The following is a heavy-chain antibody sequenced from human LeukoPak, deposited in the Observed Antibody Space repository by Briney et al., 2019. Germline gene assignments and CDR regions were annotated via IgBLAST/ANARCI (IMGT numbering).Heavy chain of an antibody. CDR3: ARGGFGCSGGSCYSRWFDP. CDR2: IYYSGST. D-gene: IGHD2-15*01. CDR1: GGSISSGGYY. V-gene: IGHV4-31*03. J-gene: IGHJ5*02. Sequence: SQTLSLTCTVSGGSISSGGYYWSWIRQHPGKGLEWIGYIYYSGSTYYNPSLKSRVTISVDTSKNQFSLKLSSVTAADTAVYYCARGGFGCSGGSCYSRWFDPWGQGTLVTVSS.